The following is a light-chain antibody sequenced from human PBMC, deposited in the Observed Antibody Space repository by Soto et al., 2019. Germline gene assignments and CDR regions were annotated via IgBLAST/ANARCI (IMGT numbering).Light chain of an antibody. V-gene: IGKV3-11*01. Sequence: EIVLTQSPATLSLSPGERATLSCRASQSVSSYLAWYQQKPGQAPRLLIYDASNRATGISARFSGSGSGTDFTLTISSLEPEDFAVYYCQQRSNWPQVTVGPGTKVDIK. CDR1: QSVSSY. CDR3: QQRSNWPQVT. CDR2: DAS. J-gene: IGKJ3*01.